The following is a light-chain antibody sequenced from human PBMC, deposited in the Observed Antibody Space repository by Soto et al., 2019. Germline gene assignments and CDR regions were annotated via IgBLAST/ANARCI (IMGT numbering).Light chain of an antibody. CDR2: GAS. CDR3: QQANGDPWT. Sequence: DLQMTQSPSSVSASVGDSVTISCRASHDVRSWLAWYQQQRGKAPNLLIYGASTMQSGVPSRFSGSGSGTDFTLTISSLQPEDFAYYYCQQANGDPWTFGQGTKVEIK. J-gene: IGKJ1*01. CDR1: HDVRSW. V-gene: IGKV1-12*02.